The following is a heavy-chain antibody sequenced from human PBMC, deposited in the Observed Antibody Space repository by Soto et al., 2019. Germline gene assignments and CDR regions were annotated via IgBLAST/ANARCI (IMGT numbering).Heavy chain of an antibody. CDR1: GGSVSSGSYY. J-gene: IGHJ4*02. CDR3: ASLYYYDSSGDREN. Sequence: SETLSLTCTVSGGSVSSGSYYWSWIRQPPGKGLEWIGYIYYSGSTNYNPSLKSRVTISVDTSKNQFSLKLSSVTAADTAVYYCASLYYYDSSGDRENWGQGTLVTVSS. D-gene: IGHD3-22*01. V-gene: IGHV4-61*01. CDR2: IYYSGST.